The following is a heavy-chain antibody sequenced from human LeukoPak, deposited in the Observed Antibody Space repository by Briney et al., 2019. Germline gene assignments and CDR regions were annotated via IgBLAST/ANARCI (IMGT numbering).Heavy chain of an antibody. D-gene: IGHD6-13*01. CDR2: ISWNGEST. CDR3: ARSAAGTGYFDH. Sequence: GGSLRLSCAASGFTFDDFGMSWVRQAPGKGLEWVSGISWNGESTDYADSVKGRFTISRDNAKNSVYLQMNSLRAEDTAVYYCARSAAGTGYFDHWGQGTLVTVSS. CDR1: GFTFDDFG. J-gene: IGHJ4*02. V-gene: IGHV3-20*04.